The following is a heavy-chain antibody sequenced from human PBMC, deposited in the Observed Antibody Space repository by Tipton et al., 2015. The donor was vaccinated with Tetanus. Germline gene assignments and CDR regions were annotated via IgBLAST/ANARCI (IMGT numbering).Heavy chain of an antibody. D-gene: IGHD6-19*01. CDR3: ARAQVVAGTGGFDP. V-gene: IGHV3-74*01. CDR1: GFTISGYW. J-gene: IGHJ5*02. Sequence: SLRLSCAASGFTISGYWMHWVRQAPGKGLMWVSRISGDGSSTSYAASAKGRFTISRDNAKNTVYLQMNSLRAEDTAAYYCARAQVVAGTGGFDPWGQGTPVTVSS. CDR2: ISGDGSST.